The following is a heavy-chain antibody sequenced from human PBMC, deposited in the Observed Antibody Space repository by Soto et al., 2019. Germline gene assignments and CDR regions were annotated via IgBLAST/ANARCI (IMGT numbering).Heavy chain of an antibody. J-gene: IGHJ4*02. CDR3: ALFSDYGYSLDY. D-gene: IGHD4-17*01. V-gene: IGHV4-34*01. CDR2: INYSGST. CDR1: GGSFSGYY. Sequence: SETLSLTCAVYGGSFSGYYWSWIRQPPGKGLEWIGEINYSGSTNYNPSLKSRVNISVDMSKNQFSLKLRSVTAADTAVYYCALFSDYGYSLDYWGQGTLVTVSS.